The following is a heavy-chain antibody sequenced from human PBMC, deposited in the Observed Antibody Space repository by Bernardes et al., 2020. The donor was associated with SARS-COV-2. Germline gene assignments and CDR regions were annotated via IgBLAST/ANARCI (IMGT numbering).Heavy chain of an antibody. CDR1: GFTFSDYY. D-gene: IGHD2-21*02. CDR3: ARVTLFGDCTIDVNDY. V-gene: IGHV3-11*01. Sequence: GGSLRLSCAASGFTFSDYYMSWIRQAPGKGLECIADISSSSSNMYHADSVKGRFTISRDNAKHSLFLQMNSLRAEDTAVYYCARVTLFGDCTIDVNDYWGRGTLVSVSS. CDR2: ISSSSSNM. J-gene: IGHJ4*02.